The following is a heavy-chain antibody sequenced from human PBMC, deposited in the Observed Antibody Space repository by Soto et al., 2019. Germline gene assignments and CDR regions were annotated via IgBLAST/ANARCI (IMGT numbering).Heavy chain of an antibody. Sequence: PSETLSLTCTVSGGSISSSSYYWGWIRQPPGKGLEWIGSIYYSGSTYYNPSLKSRVTISVDTSKNQFSLKLSSVTAADTAVYYCARGSPVLRYFDWSNWFDPWGQGTLVTVSS. V-gene: IGHV4-39*01. CDR3: ARGSPVLRYFDWSNWFDP. CDR2: IYYSGST. D-gene: IGHD3-9*01. CDR1: GGSISSSSYY. J-gene: IGHJ5*02.